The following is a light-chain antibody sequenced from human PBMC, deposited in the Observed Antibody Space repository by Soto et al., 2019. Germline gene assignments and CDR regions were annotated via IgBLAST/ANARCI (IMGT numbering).Light chain of an antibody. CDR3: RAYTSSSTV. CDR1: SSDVGGYNY. J-gene: IGLJ2*01. CDR2: DVS. V-gene: IGLV2-14*01. Sequence: QSALTQPASVSGSPGQSITISCTGTSSDVGGYNYVSWYQQHPGKASKLMIYDVSNRPSGVSNRFSGSKSGNTASLTISGLQDEDEADYYCRAYTSSSTVFGGGTKLTVL.